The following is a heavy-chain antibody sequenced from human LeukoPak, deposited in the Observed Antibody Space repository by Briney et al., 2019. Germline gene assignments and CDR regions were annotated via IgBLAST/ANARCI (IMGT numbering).Heavy chain of an antibody. D-gene: IGHD3-10*02. CDR3: AELGITMIGGV. CDR1: GFTFSNYG. Sequence: GGSLRLSCAASGFTFSNYGMNWVRQAPGKGLEWVSGSASTGRTYYADSVKGRFTIYRDNSKNTLYLQMNSLRAEDTAVYYCAELGITMIGGVWGKGTTVTISS. CDR2: SASTGRT. V-gene: IGHV3-23*01. J-gene: IGHJ6*04.